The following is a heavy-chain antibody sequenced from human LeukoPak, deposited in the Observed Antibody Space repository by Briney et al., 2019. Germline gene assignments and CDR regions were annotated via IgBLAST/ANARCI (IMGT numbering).Heavy chain of an antibody. CDR3: ARGEKPYDY. J-gene: IGHJ4*02. Sequence: ASVKVSCKTSGYSFTYYVISWVRQPPGQGLEWMGWINAYNGNTNDAQKFQGRVTMTTDTSTSTAYMELRSLRSDDTAVYYCARGEKPYDYWGQGTLVSVSS. V-gene: IGHV1-18*01. CDR1: GYSFTYYV. D-gene: IGHD1-26*01. CDR2: INAYNGNT.